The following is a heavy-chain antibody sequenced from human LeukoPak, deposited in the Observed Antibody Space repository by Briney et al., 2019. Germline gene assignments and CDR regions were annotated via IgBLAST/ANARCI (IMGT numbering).Heavy chain of an antibody. CDR1: GFTFSSYW. CDR3: ARGEYYYDGGY. D-gene: IGHD3-22*01. CDR2: IRQDGSEK. V-gene: IGHV3-7*04. J-gene: IGHJ4*02. Sequence: GGSLGLSCAASGFTFSSYWMSWVRQAPGKGLEWVANIRQDGSEKHYVDSVKGRFTISRDNAKNSLFLQMNSLRAEDTAVYYCARGEYYYDGGYWGQGTLVTVSS.